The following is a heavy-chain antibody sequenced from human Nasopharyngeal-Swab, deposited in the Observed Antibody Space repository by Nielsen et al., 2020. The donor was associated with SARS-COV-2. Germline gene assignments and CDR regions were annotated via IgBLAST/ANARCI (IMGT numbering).Heavy chain of an antibody. CDR2: IYYSGST. CDR1: GGSISSSSYY. Sequence: SETLSLTCTVSGGSISSSSYYWGWIRQPPGKGLGWIGSIYYSGSTYYNPSLKSRVTISVDTSKNQFSLKLSSVTAADTAVYYCATYGYGSYYYYYMDVWGKGTTVTVSS. D-gene: IGHD5-18*01. CDR3: ATYGYGSYYYYYMDV. V-gene: IGHV4-39*01. J-gene: IGHJ6*03.